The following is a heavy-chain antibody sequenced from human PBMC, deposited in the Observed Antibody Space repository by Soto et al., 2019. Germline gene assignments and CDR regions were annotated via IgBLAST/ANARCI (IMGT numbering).Heavy chain of an antibody. CDR1: GESISSSSYY. J-gene: IGHJ4*02. V-gene: IGHV4-39*01. Sequence: SETLSLTCIVSGESISSSSYYWGWIRQPPGKGLEWIGSIYHSGRTYYNPSLKSRVSISIDTSKNQFSLKLSSVTAADTALYYCARHQGTQVVVIIEHFDYWGQGNLVTVSS. CDR3: ARHQGTQVVVIIEHFDY. D-gene: IGHD3-22*01. CDR2: IYHSGRT.